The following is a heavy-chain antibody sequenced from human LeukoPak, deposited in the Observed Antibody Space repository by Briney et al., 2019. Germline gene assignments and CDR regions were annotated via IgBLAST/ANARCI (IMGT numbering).Heavy chain of an antibody. D-gene: IGHD6-19*01. CDR1: GGSISSGGYY. V-gene: IGHV4-31*03. CDR2: IYYSGST. CDR3: ARSLVAVTELDY. Sequence: SQTLSLTCTVSGGSISSGGYYWSWIRQHPGKGLEWIGYIYYSGSTNYNPSLKSRVTISVDTSKNQFSLKLSSVTAADTAVYYCARSLVAVTELDYWGQGTLVTVSS. J-gene: IGHJ4*02.